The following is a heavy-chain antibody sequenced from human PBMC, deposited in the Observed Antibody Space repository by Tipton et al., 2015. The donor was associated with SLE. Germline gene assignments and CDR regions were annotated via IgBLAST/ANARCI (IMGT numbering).Heavy chain of an antibody. CDR3: AIDYGGNHRAFDI. D-gene: IGHD4-23*01. V-gene: IGHV4-39*07. CDR1: GGSINIRNYY. Sequence: TLSLTCIVSGGSINIRNYYWGWIRQPPGKGLEWIASIYYTGSTYYNLSLRSRVTISVDTSRNQFSLKLSSVTAADTAIYYCAIDYGGNHRAFDIWGQGTMVTVSS. CDR2: IYYTGST. J-gene: IGHJ3*02.